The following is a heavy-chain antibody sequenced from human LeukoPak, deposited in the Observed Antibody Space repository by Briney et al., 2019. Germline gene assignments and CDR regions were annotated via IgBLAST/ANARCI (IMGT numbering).Heavy chain of an antibody. Sequence: GGSLRLSCTASAFTFSEYWMHCVRQPPGKGLVWVSRITNDGSRTEYADSVKGRFTISRDNAKNTLYLQMDSLRPEDTAVYYCARDLGGPDYWGQGTLVTVSS. J-gene: IGHJ4*02. CDR1: AFTFSEYW. D-gene: IGHD3-16*01. CDR2: ITNDGSRT. CDR3: ARDLGGPDY. V-gene: IGHV3-74*03.